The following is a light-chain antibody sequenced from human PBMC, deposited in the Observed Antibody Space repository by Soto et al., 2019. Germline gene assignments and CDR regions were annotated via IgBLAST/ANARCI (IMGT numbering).Light chain of an antibody. V-gene: IGLV2-23*01. Sequence: QSALTQPASVSGSPGQSITISCTGTSSDVGSYNLVSWYQQHPGKAPKLMIYEGSKRTSGVSNRFSGSKSGNTASLTISGLKVEDEADYYFCSYAGSSSSVFGAGTQVNVL. CDR1: SSDVGSYNL. J-gene: IGLJ1*01. CDR3: CSYAGSSSSV. CDR2: EGS.